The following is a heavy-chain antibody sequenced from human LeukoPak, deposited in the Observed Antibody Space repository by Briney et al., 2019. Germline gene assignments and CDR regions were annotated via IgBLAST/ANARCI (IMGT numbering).Heavy chain of an antibody. CDR2: IYYSGST. CDR3: ARSTVVKHAFDI. D-gene: IGHD4-23*01. Sequence: PSETLSLTCTVSGGSISSGDYYWSWIRQPPGKGLEWIGYIYYSGSTYYNPSLKSRVTISVDTSKNQFSLKLSSVTAADTAVYYCARSTVVKHAFDIWGQGTMVTVSS. CDR1: GGSISSGDYY. V-gene: IGHV4-30-4*02. J-gene: IGHJ3*02.